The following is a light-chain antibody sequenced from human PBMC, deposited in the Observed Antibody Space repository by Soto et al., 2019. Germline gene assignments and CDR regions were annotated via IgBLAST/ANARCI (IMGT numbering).Light chain of an antibody. CDR2: DVS. J-gene: IGLJ1*01. CDR1: SSDVGGYIY. V-gene: IGLV2-14*01. CDR3: SSYTSSSTLV. Sequence: QSALTQPASVSGSPGQSITISCTGTSSDVGGYIYVSWYQQHPGKAPKLMIYDVSNRPSGVSNRFSGSKSGNTASLTISGLQGEDEADYYCSSYTSSSTLVFGTGTKLTVL.